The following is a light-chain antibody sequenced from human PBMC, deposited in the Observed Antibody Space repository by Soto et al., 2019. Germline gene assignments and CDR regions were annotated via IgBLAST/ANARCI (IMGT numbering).Light chain of an antibody. CDR2: EVS. CDR3: TSYTSSTTLDV. Sequence: QAVLTHPASVSGSPGQSITISCTGTSSEVGGYNYVSWYQQHPGKAPKLMIYEVSNRPSGVSNRFSGSKSGHTASLTISGLQSEDEADYFCTSYTSSTTLDVFGTGTKVTV. J-gene: IGLJ1*01. CDR1: SSEVGGYNY. V-gene: IGLV2-14*01.